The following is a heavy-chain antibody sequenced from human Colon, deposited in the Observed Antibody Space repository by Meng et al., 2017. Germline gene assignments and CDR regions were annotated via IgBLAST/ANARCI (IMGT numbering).Heavy chain of an antibody. J-gene: IGHJ4*02. CDR3: ARERFGESPDY. D-gene: IGHD3-16*01. Sequence: QVQLVQSVAEVGKPGASVKVSCKASGYTFSDYHMHWVRQAPGQGLEWMGIINPSGGGTRYAQKFQGRVTMSRDTSTSTVYMDLSSLTSDDTAVYYCARERFGESPDYWGQGTLVTVSS. CDR1: GYTFSDYH. V-gene: IGHV1-46*01. CDR2: INPSGGGT.